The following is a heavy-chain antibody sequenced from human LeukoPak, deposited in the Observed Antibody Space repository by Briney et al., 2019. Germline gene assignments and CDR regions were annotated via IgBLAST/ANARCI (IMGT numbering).Heavy chain of an antibody. CDR2: IYYSGST. CDR3: ARDPKPGTYYDFWSGYYPNYGMDV. Sequence: SETLSLTCNVSGASVSSGSYYWSWIRQPPGKGLEWIGYIYYSGSTNYNPSLKSRVTISVDTSKNQFSLELSSVTAADTAVYYCARDPKPGTYYDFWSGYYPNYGMDVWGQGTTVTVSS. CDR1: GASVSSGSYY. D-gene: IGHD3-3*01. J-gene: IGHJ6*02. V-gene: IGHV4-61*01.